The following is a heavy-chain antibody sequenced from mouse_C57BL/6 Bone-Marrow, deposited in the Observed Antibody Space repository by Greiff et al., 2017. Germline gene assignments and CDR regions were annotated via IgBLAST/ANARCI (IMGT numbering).Heavy chain of an antibody. CDR3: ARYDYDAVYFDG. V-gene: IGHV5-17*01. J-gene: IGHJ2*01. Sequence: DVMLVESGGGLVKPGGSLKLSCAASGFTFSDYGMHWVRQAPEKGLEWVAYISSGSSTIYYADTVKGRFTISRDNAKNTLFLQMTSLRSEDTAMYYCARYDYDAVYFDGGGQGTTLAVSS. D-gene: IGHD2-4*01. CDR1: GFTFSDYG. CDR2: ISSGSSTI.